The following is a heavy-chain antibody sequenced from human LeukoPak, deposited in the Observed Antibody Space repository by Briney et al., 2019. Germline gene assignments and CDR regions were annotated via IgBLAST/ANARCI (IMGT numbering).Heavy chain of an antibody. CDR2: INPSGGST. CDR3: ARDSGSYCSGGSCYSSPHTFDY. Sequence: ASVKVSCEAFGYTFTSYYMHWVRQAPGQGLEWMGIINPSGGSTSYAQKFQGRVTMTRDTSTSTVYMELSSLRSEDTAVYYCARDSGSYCSGGSCYSSPHTFDYWGQGTLVTVSS. D-gene: IGHD2-15*01. J-gene: IGHJ4*02. CDR1: GYTFTSYY. V-gene: IGHV1-46*01.